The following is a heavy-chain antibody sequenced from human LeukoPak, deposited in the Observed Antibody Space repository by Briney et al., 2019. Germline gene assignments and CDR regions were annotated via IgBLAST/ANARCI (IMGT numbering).Heavy chain of an antibody. CDR3: ARRIRSGTYFDY. J-gene: IGHJ4*02. CDR1: GFSLSTSGVGVG. CDR2: IYWNDDE. Sequence: SGPTLVNPTQTLTLTCTFSGFSLSTSGVGVGVGWIRQPPGKALEWLALIYWNDDERYSPSLKSRLTITKDTSKNQVVLTMTNMDPLDTATYYCARRIRSGTYFDYWGQGTLVTVSS. D-gene: IGHD1-26*01. V-gene: IGHV2-5*01.